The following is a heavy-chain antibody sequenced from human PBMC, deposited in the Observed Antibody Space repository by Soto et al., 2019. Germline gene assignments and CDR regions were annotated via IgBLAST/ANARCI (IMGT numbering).Heavy chain of an antibody. CDR1: GFTLSRHG. V-gene: IGHV3-33*01. Sequence: QVQLGESGGGVVQPGTSLRLSCAASGFTLSRHGMHWVRQAPGKGLEWVAVIRSDGRNTYYADSVKGRFTISRDTSKNTLYRDMNSLRAEDTAVFYCARCYSGYISKGDFDFWGQGTLVTVPS. D-gene: IGHD5-12*01. CDR2: IRSDGRNT. CDR3: ARCYSGYISKGDFDF. J-gene: IGHJ4*02.